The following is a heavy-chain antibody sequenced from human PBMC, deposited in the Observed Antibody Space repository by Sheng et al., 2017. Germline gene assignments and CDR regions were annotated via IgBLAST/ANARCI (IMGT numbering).Heavy chain of an antibody. CDR3: ARLRGYYDSSGYYFGGGITNDGDY. D-gene: IGHD3-22*01. Sequence: QVQLQQWGAGLLKPSETLSLTCAVYGGSFSGYYWSWIRQPPGKGLEWIGEINHSGSTNYNPSLKSRVTISVDTSKNQFSLKLSSVTAADTAVYYCARLRGYYDSSGYYFGGGITNDGDYWGQGTLVTV. J-gene: IGHJ4*02. V-gene: IGHV4-34*01. CDR2: INHSGST. CDR1: GGSFSGYY.